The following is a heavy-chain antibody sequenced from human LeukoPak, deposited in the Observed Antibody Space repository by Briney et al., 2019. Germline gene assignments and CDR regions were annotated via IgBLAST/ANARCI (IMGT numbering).Heavy chain of an antibody. V-gene: IGHV3-72*01. D-gene: IGHD5-12*01. CDR2: TRNKANSYTT. Sequence: GGSLRLSCAASGFTFSSYGMSWVRQAPGKGLEWVGRTRNKANSYTTEYAASVKGRFTISRDDSKNSLYLQMNSLKTEDTAVYYCARVSGYDLGGYFDYWGQGTLVTVSS. CDR3: ARVSGYDLGGYFDY. J-gene: IGHJ4*02. CDR1: GFTFSSYG.